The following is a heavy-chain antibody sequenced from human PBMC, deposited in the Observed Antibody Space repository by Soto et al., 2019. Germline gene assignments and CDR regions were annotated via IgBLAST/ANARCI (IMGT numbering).Heavy chain of an antibody. J-gene: IGHJ6*02. V-gene: IGHV3-30*18. CDR2: ISYDGSNK. CDR1: GFTFSSYG. D-gene: IGHD4-17*01. Sequence: GSLRLSCAASGFTFSSYGMHWVRQAPGKGLEWVAVISYDGSNKYYADSVKGRFTISRDNSKNTLCLQMNSLRAEDTAVYYCAKEWSGYPVTDVYYYYYYGMDVWGQGTTVTVSS. CDR3: AKEWSGYPVTDVYYYYYYGMDV.